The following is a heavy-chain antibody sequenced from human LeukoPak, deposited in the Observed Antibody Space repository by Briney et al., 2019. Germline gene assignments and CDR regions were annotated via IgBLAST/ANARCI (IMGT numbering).Heavy chain of an antibody. V-gene: IGHV3-30-3*01. D-gene: IGHD2/OR15-2a*01. J-gene: IGHJ2*01. CDR1: GFTFSSYA. Sequence: PGGSLRLSCAASGFTFSSYAMHWVRQAPGKGLEWVAVISYDGSNEYYADSVKGRFTISRNNSKNMLYLQMNNLRAEDTAVYYCARDYAKTFYWYFDLWGRGTLVTVSS. CDR2: ISYDGSNE. CDR3: ARDYAKTFYWYFDL.